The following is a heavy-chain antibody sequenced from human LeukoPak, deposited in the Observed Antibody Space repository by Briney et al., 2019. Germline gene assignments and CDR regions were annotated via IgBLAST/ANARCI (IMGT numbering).Heavy chain of an antibody. Sequence: PGGSLRLSCAASGFTFSGSAMHWVRQASGKGLEWVGRIRSKANSYATAYAASVKGRFTISRDDSKNTAYLQMNSLKTEDTAVYYCTQTFGAAAGVWGQGTLVTVSS. V-gene: IGHV3-73*01. J-gene: IGHJ4*02. CDR2: IRSKANSYAT. D-gene: IGHD6-13*01. CDR1: GFTFSGSA. CDR3: TQTFGAAAGV.